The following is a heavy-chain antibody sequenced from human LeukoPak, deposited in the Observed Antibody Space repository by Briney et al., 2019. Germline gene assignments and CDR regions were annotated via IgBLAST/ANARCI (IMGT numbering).Heavy chain of an antibody. CDR3: ARDPPLFYDSSGYSNVFDY. CDR1: GGTFSSYA. V-gene: IGHV1-69*13. CDR2: IIPIFGTA. Sequence: SVKVSCKASGGTFSSYAISWVRQAPGQGLEWMGGIIPIFGTANYAQKFQGRVTITADESTGTAYMELSSLRSEDTAVYYCARDPPLFYDSSGYSNVFDYWGQGTLVTVSS. D-gene: IGHD3-22*01. J-gene: IGHJ4*02.